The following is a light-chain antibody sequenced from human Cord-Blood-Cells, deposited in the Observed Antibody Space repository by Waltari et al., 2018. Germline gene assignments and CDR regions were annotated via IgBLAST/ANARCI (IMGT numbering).Light chain of an antibody. CDR2: EVS. Sequence: QSALTQPPSASGSPGQSVTISCTGTSSDVGGSNYVSWYQQHPGKAPKLMIYEVSRRPSGVPDRFSGSKSGNAASLTVSGLQAEDEADYYCSSYAGSNKLVFGGGTKLTVL. J-gene: IGLJ2*01. V-gene: IGLV2-8*01. CDR1: SSDVGGSNY. CDR3: SSYAGSNKLV.